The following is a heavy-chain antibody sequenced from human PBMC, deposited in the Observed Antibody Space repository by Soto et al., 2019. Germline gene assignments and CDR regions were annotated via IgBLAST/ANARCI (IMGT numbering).Heavy chain of an antibody. V-gene: IGHV3-15*07. CDR3: TTDRDCSSTSCYNYYGMDV. CDR2: IKSKTDGGTT. J-gene: IGHJ6*02. D-gene: IGHD2-2*01. Sequence: GGSLRLSCAACGFTFSNAWMNWVRQAPGKGLEWVGRIKSKTDGGTTDYAAPVKGRFTISRDDSKNTLYLQMNSLKTEDTAVYYCTTDRDCSSTSCYNYYGMDVWGQGTTVTVSS. CDR1: GFTFSNAW.